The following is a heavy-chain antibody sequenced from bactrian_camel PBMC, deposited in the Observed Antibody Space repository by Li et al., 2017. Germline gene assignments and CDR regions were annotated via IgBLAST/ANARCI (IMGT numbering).Heavy chain of an antibody. Sequence: HVQLVESGGGSVPFGGSLKLSCVALPYPGSDYSMGWSRQAPRKQREGIAAIYTVTGSTYYADSVKGRFTISKDNAKNTLYLQMNSLKPEDTAMYYCAAEPALFTYCGGGYYPSNGYWGQGTQVTVS. CDR2: IYTVTGST. J-gene: IGHJ6*01. D-gene: IGHD2*01. CDR3: AAEPALFTYCGGGYYPSNGY. CDR1: PYPGSDYS. V-gene: IGHV3S54*01.